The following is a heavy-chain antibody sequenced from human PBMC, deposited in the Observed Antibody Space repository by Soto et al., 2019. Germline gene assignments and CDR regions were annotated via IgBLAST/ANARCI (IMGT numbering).Heavy chain of an antibody. CDR2: ISGSGWQT. CDR3: ARSREPGVHYGLDV. J-gene: IGHJ6*02. V-gene: IGHV3-23*01. CDR1: GFTFNSYA. D-gene: IGHD1-26*01. Sequence: EVRLMESGGGFLQPGGSQRLSCVASGFTFNSYAMSWVRQTPEKGLEWVSAISGSGWQTYYAQSVQGRFTISRDNSKRSLFLQLDRLRDDDTAVYYCARSREPGVHYGLDVWGPGTTVTVSS.